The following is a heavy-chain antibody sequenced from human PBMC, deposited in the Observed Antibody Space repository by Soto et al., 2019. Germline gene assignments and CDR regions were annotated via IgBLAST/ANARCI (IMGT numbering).Heavy chain of an antibody. CDR3: ARDTPGMVRFLEWFGYQH. J-gene: IGHJ1*01. CDR2: ISAYNGNT. CDR1: GYTFTSYG. V-gene: IGHV1-18*01. D-gene: IGHD3-3*01. Sequence: GASVKVSCKASGYTFTSYGISWVRQAPGQGLEWMGWISAYNGNTNYAQKLQGRVTMTTDTSTSTAYMELRSLRSDDTAVYYCARDTPGMVRFLEWFGYQHWGQGTLVTVSS.